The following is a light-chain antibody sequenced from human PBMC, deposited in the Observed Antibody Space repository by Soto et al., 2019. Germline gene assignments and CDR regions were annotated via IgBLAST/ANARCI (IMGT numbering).Light chain of an antibody. CDR1: QSININ. V-gene: IGKV3-15*01. Sequence: EIGMTQSPATLSMSPGERATLSCRASQSININLAWYQQKPGQAPRLLIYGASTRATGLPARFSGSGSGTEFTLIISSLQSEDSAVYYCQQYDNWPITFGQGTRLEI. J-gene: IGKJ5*01. CDR3: QQYDNWPIT. CDR2: GAS.